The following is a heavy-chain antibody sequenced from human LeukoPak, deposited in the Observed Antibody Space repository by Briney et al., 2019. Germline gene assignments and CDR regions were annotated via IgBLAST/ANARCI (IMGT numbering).Heavy chain of an antibody. D-gene: IGHD3-10*01. V-gene: IGHV4-34*01. Sequence: PSETLSLTCAVYGGSFSGYYWSWIRQPPGKGLEWIGEINHSGSTNYNPSLKSRVTISVDTSKNQFSLKLSSVTAADTAVYYCARVVLWFGESYYFDYWGQGTLVTVSS. CDR3: ARVVLWFGESYYFDY. CDR2: INHSGST. J-gene: IGHJ4*02. CDR1: GGSFSGYY.